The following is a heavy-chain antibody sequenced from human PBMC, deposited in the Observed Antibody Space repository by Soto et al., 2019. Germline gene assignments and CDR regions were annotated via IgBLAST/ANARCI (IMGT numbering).Heavy chain of an antibody. D-gene: IGHD6-13*01. CDR2: ISAYTGNT. CDR3: ARVRGYSSSWWRHSGFDI. J-gene: IGHJ3*02. CDR1: GYTFSTFG. Sequence: ASVKVSCKTSGYTFSTFGISWVRQAPGQGLEWMGWISAYTGNTNYAQKLQGRVTRTTDTATNTAYMELRSLRSDDTAVYYCARVRGYSSSWWRHSGFDIWGQGTTVTVSS. V-gene: IGHV1-18*01.